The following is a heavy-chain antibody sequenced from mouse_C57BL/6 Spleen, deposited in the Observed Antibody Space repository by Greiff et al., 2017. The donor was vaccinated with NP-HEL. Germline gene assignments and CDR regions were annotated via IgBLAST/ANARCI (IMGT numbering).Heavy chain of an antibody. Sequence: QVQLQQSGAELVRPGSSVKLSCPASGYTFTSYWMHWVKQRPIQGLEWIGNIDPSDSATHYTQKLKDQATFTVDNSTSTAYMQLSSLTSEDSAVYYCARWEDYTYYAMDYWGQGTSVTVSS. CDR3: ARWEDYTYYAMDY. D-gene: IGHD2-4*01. J-gene: IGHJ4*01. CDR1: GYTFTSYW. CDR2: IDPSDSAT. V-gene: IGHV1-52*01.